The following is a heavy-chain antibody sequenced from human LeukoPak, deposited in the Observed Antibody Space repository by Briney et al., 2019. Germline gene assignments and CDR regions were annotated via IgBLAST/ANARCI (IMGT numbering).Heavy chain of an antibody. D-gene: IGHD6-19*01. CDR3: ARDLLGSGHHYYFDY. CDR2: IYYSGNT. CDR1: GDSISTSNSY. V-gene: IGHV4-39*02. J-gene: IGHJ4*02. Sequence: SETLSLTCTVSGDSISTSNSYWGWIRQPPGKGLEWIGSIYYSGNTYYNASLKSRVTISVDTSKNQFSLKLTSVTAADTAVYYCARDLLGSGHHYYFDYWGQGTLVTVSS.